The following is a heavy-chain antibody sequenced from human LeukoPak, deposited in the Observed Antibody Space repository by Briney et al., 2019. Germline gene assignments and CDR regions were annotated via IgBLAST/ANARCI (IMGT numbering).Heavy chain of an antibody. V-gene: IGHV3-48*03. J-gene: IGHJ6*04. CDR2: ISSSGSTT. Sequence: GGSLRLSCAASGFTFSSYEMNWVRQAPGQGLEWVSYISSSGSTTYYAQSVKGRFTITRDNAKSSLYLQMNSLRAEDTAVYYCAELGITMIGGVWGKGATVTISS. CDR1: GFTFSSYE. D-gene: IGHD3-10*02. CDR3: AELGITMIGGV.